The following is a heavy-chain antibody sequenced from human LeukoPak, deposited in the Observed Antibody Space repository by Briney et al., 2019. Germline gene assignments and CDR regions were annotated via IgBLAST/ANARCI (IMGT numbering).Heavy chain of an antibody. V-gene: IGHV1-2*02. CDR2: INPNRGGT. Sequence: GASVKVSCKASGYTFTGYYMHWVRQAPGQGLEWMGWINPNRGGTNYAQKFQGRVTMTRDTSISTAYMELSRLRSDDTAVCYCATVDYDILTGYYTPSYNWFDPWGQGTLVTVSS. J-gene: IGHJ5*02. CDR3: ATVDYDILTGYYTPSYNWFDP. D-gene: IGHD3-9*01. CDR1: GYTFTGYY.